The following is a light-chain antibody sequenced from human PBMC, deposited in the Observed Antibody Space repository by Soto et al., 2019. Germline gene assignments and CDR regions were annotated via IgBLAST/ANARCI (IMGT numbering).Light chain of an antibody. CDR3: SSYAGSDVFV. CDR2: EVN. V-gene: IGLV2-8*01. Sequence: QSLLTQPPSASGSPGQSVTISFAGTSSDVGGYNYVSWYQQHPGKAPKLMIYEVNKRPSGVPDRFSGSKSGNTASLTVSGLQAEDEADYYCSSYAGSDVFVFGTGTKVTVL. J-gene: IGLJ1*01. CDR1: SSDVGGYNY.